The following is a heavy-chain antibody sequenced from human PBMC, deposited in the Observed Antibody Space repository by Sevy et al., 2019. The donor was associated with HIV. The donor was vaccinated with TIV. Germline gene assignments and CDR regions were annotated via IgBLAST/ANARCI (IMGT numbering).Heavy chain of an antibody. CDR2: INPNSGGT. V-gene: IGHV1-2*02. CDR1: GYTFTGYY. J-gene: IGHJ4*02. Sequence: ASVKVSCKASGYTFTGYYMYWVRQAPGQGLEWMGWINPNSGGTNYAQTFQGRVTMTRDTSISTAYMELSRLRSDDTAVYYCARDALLRGGYLDYWGQGTLVTVSS. D-gene: IGHD3-10*01. CDR3: ARDALLRGGYLDY.